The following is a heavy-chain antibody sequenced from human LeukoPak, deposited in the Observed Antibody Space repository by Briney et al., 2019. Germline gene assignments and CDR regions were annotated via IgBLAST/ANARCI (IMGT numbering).Heavy chain of an antibody. V-gene: IGHV3-74*01. CDR2: INSDGSST. CDR3: ARASGLDY. CDR1: GFTFSSYW. J-gene: IGHJ4*02. Sequence: GGSLRLSCAASGFTFSSYWMHWVRRAPGKGPVWVSRINSDGSSTSYADSVKGRFTISRDNAKNTLYLQMNSLRAEDTAVYYCARASGLDYWGQGTLVTVSS.